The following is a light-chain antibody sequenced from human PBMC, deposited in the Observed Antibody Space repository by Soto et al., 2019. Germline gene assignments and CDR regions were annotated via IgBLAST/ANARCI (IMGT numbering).Light chain of an antibody. CDR3: QSWGTGIVV. J-gene: IGLJ2*01. CDR1: SGHTSYA. CDR2: LNSDGSH. V-gene: IGLV4-69*01. Sequence: QPVLTQSPSASASLGASVKLTCTLSSGHTSYAIAWHQQQPEKGPRYWMKLNSDGSHSKGDGIPERFSGSSSGAERYLTISSLLSEDEADYYCQSWGTGIVVFGGGTKVTVL.